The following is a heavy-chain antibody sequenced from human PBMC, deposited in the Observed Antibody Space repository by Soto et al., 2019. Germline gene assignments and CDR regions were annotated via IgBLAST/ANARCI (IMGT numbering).Heavy chain of an antibody. CDR1: GYTFTTYA. J-gene: IGHJ4*02. V-gene: IGHV1-3*01. CDR2: INVGNGNA. CDR3: ARDILSVSNYSPVFDY. Sequence: QVQLVQSGAEVRKPGASVKVSCKTSGYTFTTYALHWVRQAPGQRLEWMGWINVGNGNAEYSQKFQGRVTIIRDTYASTAYLELSSLRSEDTAVYYCARDILSVSNYSPVFDYWGRGTLVTVSS. D-gene: IGHD4-4*01.